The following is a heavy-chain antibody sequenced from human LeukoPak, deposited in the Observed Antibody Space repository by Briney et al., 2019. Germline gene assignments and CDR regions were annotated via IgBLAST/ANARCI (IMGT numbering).Heavy chain of an antibody. Sequence: SETLSLTCAVYGGSFSGYYWSWIRQPPAKGLEWIGEINHSGSTNYNPSLKSRVTISVDTSKNQFSLKLSSVTAADTAVYYCARTRYDYVWGSSHPDYFDYWGQGTLVTVSS. CDR2: INHSGST. J-gene: IGHJ4*02. D-gene: IGHD3-16*01. CDR1: GGSFSGYY. CDR3: ARTRYDYVWGSSHPDYFDY. V-gene: IGHV4-34*01.